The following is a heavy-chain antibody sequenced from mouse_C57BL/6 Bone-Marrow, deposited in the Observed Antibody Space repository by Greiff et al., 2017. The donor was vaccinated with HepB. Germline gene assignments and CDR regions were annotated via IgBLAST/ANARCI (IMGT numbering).Heavy chain of an antibody. CDR1: GYAFTNYL. CDR3: ARKLLLWYFEV. V-gene: IGHV1-54*01. D-gene: IGHD1-1*01. Sequence: VQLQQSGAELVRPGTSVKVSCKASGYAFTNYLIEWVKQRPGQGLEWIGVINPGSGGTNYNEKFKGKATLTADKSSSTAYMQLSSLTSEDSAVYFCARKLLLWYFEVGGTGTTVTVSS. CDR2: INPGSGGT. J-gene: IGHJ1*03.